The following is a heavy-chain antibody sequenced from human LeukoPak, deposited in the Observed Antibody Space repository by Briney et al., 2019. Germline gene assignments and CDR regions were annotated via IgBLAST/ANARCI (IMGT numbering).Heavy chain of an antibody. Sequence: PGGSLRLSCAASGFTFSSYAMSWVRQAPGQGLEWVSAISGSGGSTYYADSVKGRFTISRDNSKNTLYLQMNSLRAEDTAVYYCAKDTLIWGSSLFDYWGQGTLVTVSP. CDR3: AKDTLIWGSSLFDY. J-gene: IGHJ4*02. CDR2: ISGSGGST. D-gene: IGHD3-16*01. CDR1: GFTFSSYA. V-gene: IGHV3-23*01.